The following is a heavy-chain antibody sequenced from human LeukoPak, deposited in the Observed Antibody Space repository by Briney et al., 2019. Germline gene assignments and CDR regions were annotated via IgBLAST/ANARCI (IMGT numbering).Heavy chain of an antibody. J-gene: IGHJ3*02. D-gene: IGHD5-24*01. V-gene: IGHV3-11*04. CDR2: ISSSGSSI. CDR1: GFTFSDYY. Sequence: GGSLRLSCAASGFTFSDYYMSWIRQAPGKGLEWVSYISSSGSSIFYADSVRGRFTISRDNSKNTLYLQMNSLRAEDTAVYYCAKPRDGYNSGLFFDIWGQGTMVTVSS. CDR3: AKPRDGYNSGLFFDI.